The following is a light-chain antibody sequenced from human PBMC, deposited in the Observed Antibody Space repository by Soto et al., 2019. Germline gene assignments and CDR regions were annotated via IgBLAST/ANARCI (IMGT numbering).Light chain of an antibody. Sequence: EIVLTQSPATLSLSPGERATLSCGASQSASSSSSDSYQQKPGLAPSLLIYDSSSRATVTPDRFSGSGSGTDFTLTISRLEPEDFAVYYCQHYGSSDLTFGGGTKVELK. CDR3: QHYGSSDLT. V-gene: IGKV3D-20*01. J-gene: IGKJ4*01. CDR2: DSS. CDR1: QSASSSS.